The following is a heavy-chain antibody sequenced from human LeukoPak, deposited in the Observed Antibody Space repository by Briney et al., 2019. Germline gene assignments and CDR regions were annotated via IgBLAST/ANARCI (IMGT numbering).Heavy chain of an antibody. D-gene: IGHD2-21*02. J-gene: IGHJ4*02. CDR3: ARGGHIVVVTAIF. Sequence: ASVKVSCKASGYTFTGYYMHWVRRAPGQGLEWMGWINPNSGGTNYAQKFQGRVTMTRDTSISTAYMELSRLRSDDTAVYYCARGGHIVVVTAIFWGQGTLVTVSS. CDR2: INPNSGGT. CDR1: GYTFTGYY. V-gene: IGHV1-2*02.